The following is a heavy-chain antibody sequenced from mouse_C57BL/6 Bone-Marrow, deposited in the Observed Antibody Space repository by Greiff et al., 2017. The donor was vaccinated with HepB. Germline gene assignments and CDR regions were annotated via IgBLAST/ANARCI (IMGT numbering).Heavy chain of an antibody. CDR2: IDPETGGT. CDR3: TSECFYYGYVYYFDY. Sequence: QVQPQQSGAELVRPGASVTLSCKASGYTFTDYEMHWVKQTPVHGLEWIGAIDPETGGTAYNQKFKGKAILTAYKSSSTAYMELRSLTSEASAVYYCTSECFYYGYVYYFDYWGQGTTLTVSS. V-gene: IGHV1-15*01. J-gene: IGHJ2*01. CDR1: GYTFTDYE. D-gene: IGHD2-2*01.